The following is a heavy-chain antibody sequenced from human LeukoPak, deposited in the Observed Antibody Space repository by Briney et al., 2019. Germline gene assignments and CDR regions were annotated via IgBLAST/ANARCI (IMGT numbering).Heavy chain of an antibody. CDR3: AKEAAPSNYYFDY. D-gene: IGHD2-15*01. V-gene: IGHV3-74*01. Sequence: PGGSLRLSCAASGSTFSSYWMHWVRQAPGKGLVWVSRINTDGSSTSYADSVKGRFTISRDNAKNTLYLQMNSLRAEDTAVYYCAKEAAPSNYYFDYWGQGTLVTVSS. CDR2: INTDGSST. J-gene: IGHJ4*02. CDR1: GSTFSSYW.